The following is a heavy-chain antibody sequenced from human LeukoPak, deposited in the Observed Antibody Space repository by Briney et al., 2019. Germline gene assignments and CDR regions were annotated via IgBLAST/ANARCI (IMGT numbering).Heavy chain of an antibody. V-gene: IGHV1-69*06. CDR1: GGTFSSYA. Sequence: ASVKVSCKASGGTFSSYAISWVRQAPGRGLEWMGGIIPIFGTANYAQKFQGRVTITADKSTSTAYMELSSLRSEDTAVYYCASLAKYYYYYMDVWGKGATVTVSS. CDR3: ASLAKYYYYYMDV. CDR2: IIPIFGTA. J-gene: IGHJ6*03.